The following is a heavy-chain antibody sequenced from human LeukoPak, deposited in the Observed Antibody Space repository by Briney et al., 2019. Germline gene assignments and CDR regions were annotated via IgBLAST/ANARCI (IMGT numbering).Heavy chain of an antibody. CDR2: ISYDGSNK. D-gene: IGHD5-18*01. J-gene: IGHJ6*03. Sequence: GVTLRLSCAASGCTFSIYAMHWVRQPPGKGLEWVAVISYDGSNKYYADSVRRRFSISGHNSKHTLHLQMNTVRAEDTAVYYCARVDKRGYSFGPVKKNYYYYYLDVWGKGTTVTVSS. CDR3: ARVDKRGYSFGPVKKNYYYYYLDV. CDR1: GCTFSIYA. V-gene: IGHV3-30*04.